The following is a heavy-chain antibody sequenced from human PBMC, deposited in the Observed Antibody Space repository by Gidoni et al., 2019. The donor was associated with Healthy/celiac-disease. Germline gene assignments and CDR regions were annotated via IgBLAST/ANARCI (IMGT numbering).Heavy chain of an antibody. CDR2: SNPDSGGT. D-gene: IGHD6-13*01. CDR1: GYTFTGYY. V-gene: IGHV1-2*06. CDR3: ASGYSSSWYYFDY. J-gene: IGHJ4*02. Sequence: QVQLVQTGAAVTKPGASVKFSCKASGYTFTGYYMHWVRQAPGQGLEWMGRSNPDSGGTNYAQKFQGRVTMTRDTSISTAYMELSRLRSDDTAVYYCASGYSSSWYYFDYWGQGTLVTVSS.